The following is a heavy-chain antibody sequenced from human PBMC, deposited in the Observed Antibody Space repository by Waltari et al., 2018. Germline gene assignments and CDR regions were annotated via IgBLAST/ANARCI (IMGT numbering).Heavy chain of an antibody. J-gene: IGHJ4*02. CDR1: GFNFSDYY. CDR3: ARGLRGYSGYEPQFFDS. V-gene: IGHV3-11*01. Sequence: QVQLVESGGGLVKPGGSRRLSCAASGFNFSDYYMRWIRQAPGNVLVWFSYISGVCSTIYYADSVKGRFTISRDNAKNSLYLQMNSLRAEDTALYYCARGLRGYSGYEPQFFDSWGQGTLVTVSS. D-gene: IGHD5-12*01. CDR2: ISGVCSTI.